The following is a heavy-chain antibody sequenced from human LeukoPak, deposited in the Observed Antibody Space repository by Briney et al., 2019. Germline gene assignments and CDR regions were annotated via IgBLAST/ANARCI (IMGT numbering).Heavy chain of an antibody. V-gene: IGHV1-2*02. CDR1: GYIFTGSS. CDR2: INPNSVGT. Sequence: ASLKVSCKASGYIFTGSSMCWVRQSPGQRVGCVGWINPNSVGTNYAQKFHGRVTITRDTSISTAYMELSMLRSDDTAVYYCAPAPMIASYYFDYWGQGTLVTVSS. J-gene: IGHJ4*02. D-gene: IGHD3-22*01. CDR3: APAPMIASYYFDY.